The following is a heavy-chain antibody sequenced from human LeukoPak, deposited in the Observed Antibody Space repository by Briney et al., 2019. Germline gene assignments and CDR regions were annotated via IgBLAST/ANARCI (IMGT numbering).Heavy chain of an antibody. CDR2: ISSSSSTI. J-gene: IGHJ4*02. CDR1: GFTFSSYS. D-gene: IGHD3-22*01. V-gene: IGHV3-48*02. CDR3: ARAGGDSNGYYPAHDY. Sequence: PGGSLRLSCAASGFTFSSYSMNWVRQAPGKGLEWVSYISSSSSTIYYADSVKGRFTISRDNAKNSLYLQMNSLRDEDTAVYYCARAGGDSNGYYPAHDYWGQGTLVTVSS.